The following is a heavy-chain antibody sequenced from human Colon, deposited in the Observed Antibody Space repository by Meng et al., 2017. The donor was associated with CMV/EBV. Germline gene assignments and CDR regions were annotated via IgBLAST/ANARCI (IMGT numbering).Heavy chain of an antibody. J-gene: IGHJ4*02. Sequence: KVSCKGSGYTFTNYWIGWVRQMPGKGLEWRGIIYPADSDTRYSPSFLGQVTISADKSMNTAFLQWSSLKASDTAIYYCARWRDASNSNFDYWGQGTLVTVSS. CDR2: IYPADSDT. D-gene: IGHD5-24*01. V-gene: IGHV5-51*01. CDR3: ARWRDASNSNFDY. CDR1: GYTFTNYW.